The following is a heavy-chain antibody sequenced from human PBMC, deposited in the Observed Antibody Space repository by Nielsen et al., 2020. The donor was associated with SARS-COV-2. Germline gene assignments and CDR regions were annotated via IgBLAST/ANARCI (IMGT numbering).Heavy chain of an antibody. CDR3: ARDSNWKFDY. D-gene: IGHD1-20*01. Sequence: GGSLRLFCAASGLTVSRNYMTWVRQAPGKGLEWVSVIYTDGDTYYADSVKGRFTISRDNSKNTLYLQMNTLRAEDTAVYYCARDSNWKFDYWGQGTLVTVSS. J-gene: IGHJ4*02. V-gene: IGHV3-66*01. CDR2: IYTDGDT. CDR1: GLTVSRNY.